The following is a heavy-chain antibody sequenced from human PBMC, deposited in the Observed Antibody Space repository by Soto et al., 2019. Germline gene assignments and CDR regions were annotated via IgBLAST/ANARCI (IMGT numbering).Heavy chain of an antibody. J-gene: IGHJ6*03. CDR3: ARHGDYGDYGDYYYYMDV. CDR2: IYYSGSA. D-gene: IGHD4-17*01. V-gene: IGHV4-39*01. CDR1: GGSIRPGRYY. Sequence: PSAALSLTCTVSGGSIRPGRYYWGWIGQPPGKGLEWVGSIYYSGSAYYNPSLKTRVTISVDTSKNQFSLKLSSVTAADTAVYYCARHGDYGDYGDYYYYMDVWGKGTTVT.